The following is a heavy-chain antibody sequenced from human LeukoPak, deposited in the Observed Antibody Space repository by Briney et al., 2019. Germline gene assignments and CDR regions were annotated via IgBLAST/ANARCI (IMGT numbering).Heavy chain of an antibody. J-gene: IGHJ4*02. CDR2: IWYDRSNK. CDR3: ARVRRYSSSWAYYFDY. CDR1: GFTFSSYG. D-gene: IGHD6-13*01. Sequence: GGSLRLSCAASGFTFSSYGMHWVRQAPGKGLEWVAVIWYDRSNKYYADSVKGRFTISRDNSKNTLYLQMNSLRAEDTAVYYCARVRRYSSSWAYYFDYWGQGTLVTVSS. V-gene: IGHV3-33*01.